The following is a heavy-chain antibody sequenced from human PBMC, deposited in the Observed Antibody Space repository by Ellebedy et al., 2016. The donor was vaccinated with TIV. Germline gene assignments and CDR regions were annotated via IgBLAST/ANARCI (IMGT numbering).Heavy chain of an antibody. CDR1: GGSVSSGSYY. CDR2: IYYSGST. Sequence: SETLSLTXTVSGGSVSSGSYYWSWIRQPPGKGLEWIGYIYYSGSTNYNPSLKSRVTISVDTSKNQFSLKLSSVTAADTAVYYCARAYRRYLQPDYWGQGTLVTVSS. V-gene: IGHV4-61*01. D-gene: IGHD1-26*01. CDR3: ARAYRRYLQPDY. J-gene: IGHJ4*02.